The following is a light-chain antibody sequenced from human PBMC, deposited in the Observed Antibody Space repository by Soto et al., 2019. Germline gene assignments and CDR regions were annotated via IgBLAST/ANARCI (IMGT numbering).Light chain of an antibody. J-gene: IGLJ3*02. V-gene: IGLV2-8*01. Sequence: QSALTQPPSASGSPGQSVTISCTGTSSDVGAYKYVSRYQQHPGKAPKLMIYEVSKRPSGVPDRFSGSKSGNTASLTVSGLQAGDEADYYCSSYAGSNNFVFGGGTKVTVL. CDR3: SSYAGSNNFV. CDR1: SSDVGAYKY. CDR2: EVS.